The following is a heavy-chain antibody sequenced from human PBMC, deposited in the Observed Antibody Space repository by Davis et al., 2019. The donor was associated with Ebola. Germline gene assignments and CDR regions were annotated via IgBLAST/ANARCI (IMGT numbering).Heavy chain of an antibody. V-gene: IGHV4-61*01. J-gene: IGHJ4*02. CDR3: ARGSSSGRYPPEPNFDY. Sequence: PGGSLRLSCTVSGGSVSSGSYSWSWIRQPPGKGLKWIGHIYYSGSTDYNPSLKSRVTISADTSKNQLSLRLSSVTAADTAVYYCARGSSSGRYPPEPNFDYWGQGTLVTVSS. D-gene: IGHD6-19*01. CDR2: IYYSGST. CDR1: GGSVSSGSYS.